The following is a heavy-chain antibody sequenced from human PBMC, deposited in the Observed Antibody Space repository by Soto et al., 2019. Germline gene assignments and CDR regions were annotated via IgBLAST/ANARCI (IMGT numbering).Heavy chain of an antibody. CDR3: ARDLTPVGATYSPFDY. CDR1: GFTFSSYG. CDR2: IWYDGSNK. D-gene: IGHD1-26*01. Sequence: PGGSLRLSCAASGFTFSSYGMHWVRQAPGKGLEWVAVIWYDGSNKYYADSVKGRFTISRDNSKNTLYLQMNSLRAEDTAVYYCARDLTPVGATYSPFDYWGQGTLVTVSS. V-gene: IGHV3-33*01. J-gene: IGHJ4*02.